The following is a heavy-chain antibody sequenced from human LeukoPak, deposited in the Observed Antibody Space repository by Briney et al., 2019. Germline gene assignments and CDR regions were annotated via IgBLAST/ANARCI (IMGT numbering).Heavy chain of an antibody. Sequence: ASVKVSCKASGGTLRKYTISWVRQAPGQGLEWVGGIIPIVGRTDYAQKFQGRVTITADEATYTAYMDVSSLRSEDTAVYYCARDRVEGAFDIWGQGTTVTVSS. J-gene: IGHJ3*02. V-gene: IGHV1-69*13. D-gene: IGHD5-24*01. CDR1: GGTLRKYT. CDR2: IIPIVGRT. CDR3: ARDRVEGAFDI.